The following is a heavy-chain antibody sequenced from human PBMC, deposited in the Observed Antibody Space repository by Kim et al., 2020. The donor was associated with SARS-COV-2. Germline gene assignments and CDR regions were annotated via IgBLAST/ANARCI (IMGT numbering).Heavy chain of an antibody. CDR3: ARGYSSGWTDY. V-gene: IGHV4-59*09. Sequence: TNYNPSLKSRVTISVDTSKNQFSLKLSSVTAADTAVYYCARGYSSGWTDYWGQGTLVTVSS. J-gene: IGHJ4*02. D-gene: IGHD6-19*01. CDR2: T.